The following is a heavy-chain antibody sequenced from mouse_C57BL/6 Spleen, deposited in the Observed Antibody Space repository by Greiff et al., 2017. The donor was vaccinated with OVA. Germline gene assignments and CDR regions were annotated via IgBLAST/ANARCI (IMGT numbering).Heavy chain of an antibody. CDR2: FYPGSGSI. D-gene: IGHD4-1*01. CDR3: ARHEELTGTFAY. CDR1: GYTFTEYT. J-gene: IGHJ3*01. Sequence: QVQLKESGAELVKPGASVKLSCKASGYTFTEYTIHWVKQRSGQGLEWIGWFYPGSGSIKYNEKFKDKATLAADKSSSTVYMELSRLTSEDSAVYFCARHEELTGTFAYWGQGTLVTVSA. V-gene: IGHV1-62-2*01.